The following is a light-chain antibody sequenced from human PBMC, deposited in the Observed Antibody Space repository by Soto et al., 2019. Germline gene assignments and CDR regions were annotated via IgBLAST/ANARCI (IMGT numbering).Light chain of an antibody. CDR3: QPSYSTPAT. CDR1: QSISSY. J-gene: IGKJ1*01. CDR2: AAS. V-gene: IGKV1-39*01. Sequence: DIQMTQPPSSLSASVGDRVTITCRASQSISSYLNWYQQKPGKAPKLLIYAASSLQSGVPSRFSGCGSVTDFTLTISSLQPEDCATYYCQPSYSTPATFGRGTQVEIK.